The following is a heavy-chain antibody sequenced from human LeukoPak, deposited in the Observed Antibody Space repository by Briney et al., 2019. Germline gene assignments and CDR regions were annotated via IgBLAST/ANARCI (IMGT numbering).Heavy chain of an antibody. CDR3: AKDSHWILFDD. Sequence: GGSLRLSCAASGFTFSSYNMNWVRQAPGRGLEWVSGIGGSGTRTYYADSVKGRFTISRDNSKNTLYLQMNSLRDEDTAVYYCAKDSHWILFDDWGQGTLVTVSS. V-gene: IGHV3-23*01. CDR1: GFTFSSYN. J-gene: IGHJ4*01. D-gene: IGHD2-2*03. CDR2: IGGSGTRT.